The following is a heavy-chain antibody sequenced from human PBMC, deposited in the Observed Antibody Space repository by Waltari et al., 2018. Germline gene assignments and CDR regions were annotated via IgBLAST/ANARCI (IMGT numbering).Heavy chain of an antibody. CDR2: INAGNGNT. D-gene: IGHD6-19*01. Sequence: QVQLVQSGAEVKKPGASVKVSCKASGYTFTSYAMHWVRQAPGQRLEWMGWINAGNGNTKYSQKFQGRVTITRDTSASTAYMELSSLRSEDTAVYYCARVSYTHSSGWDFRYWGQGTLVTVSS. CDR3: ARVSYTHSSGWDFRY. CDR1: GYTFTSYA. J-gene: IGHJ4*02. V-gene: IGHV1-3*01.